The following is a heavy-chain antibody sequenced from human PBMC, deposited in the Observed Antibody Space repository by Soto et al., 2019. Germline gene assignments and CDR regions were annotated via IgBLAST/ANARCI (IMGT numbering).Heavy chain of an antibody. V-gene: IGHV1-18*04. CDR1: GYTFNMYG. CDR3: ARQDVVVPRTIPEFDP. D-gene: IGHD2-2*02. Sequence: QVQLVQSGAEVKKPGASVKVSCKASGYTFNMYGITWVRQAPGQGLEWMGWISAYNGNTNYAQKIEGRVTMTTDTSTSTAYMELRSLRSDDTAVYYCARQDVVVPRTIPEFDPWGQGTLVTVSS. CDR2: ISAYNGNT. J-gene: IGHJ5*02.